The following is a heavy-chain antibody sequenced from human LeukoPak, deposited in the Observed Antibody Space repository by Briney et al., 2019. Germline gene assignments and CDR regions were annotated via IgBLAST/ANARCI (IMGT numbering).Heavy chain of an antibody. CDR2: ISWNSGSI. CDR3: AKDIFPGMAAAAAS. D-gene: IGHD6-13*01. J-gene: IGHJ5*02. V-gene: IGHV3-9*01. Sequence: PGGSLRLSCAASGFIFDDYGMSWVRQAPGKGLEWVSGISWNSGSIGYADSVKGRFTISRDNAKNSLYLQMNNLRPEDTALYYCAKDIFPGMAAAAASWGQGTLVTVSS. CDR1: GFIFDDYG.